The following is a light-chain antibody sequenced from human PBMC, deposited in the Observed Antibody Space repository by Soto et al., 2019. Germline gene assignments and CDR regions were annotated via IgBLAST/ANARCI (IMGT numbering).Light chain of an antibody. V-gene: IGLV4-69*01. CDR1: SGHSSYA. Sequence: QPVLTQSPSASASLGASVKLTCTLNSGHSSYAIAWHQQQPEKGPRYLMKLNSDGSHSKGDGIPDRFSGSGSAAERYLAISSLQCEDEADYYCQTWDTGIRVVFGGGTKLTVL. J-gene: IGLJ2*01. CDR3: QTWDTGIRVV. CDR2: LNSDGSH.